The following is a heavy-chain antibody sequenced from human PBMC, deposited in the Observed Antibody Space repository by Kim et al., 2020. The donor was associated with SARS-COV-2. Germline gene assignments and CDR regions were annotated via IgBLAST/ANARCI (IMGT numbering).Heavy chain of an antibody. CDR2: INPSGGST. J-gene: IGHJ6*02. V-gene: IGHV1-46*01. Sequence: ASVKVSCKASGYTFTSYYMHWVRQAPGQGLECMGIINPSGGSTSYAQKFQGRVTMTRDTSTSTVYMELSSLRSEDTAVYYCARGFVVVPAAGGLDVWGQGTTVTVSS. D-gene: IGHD2-2*01. CDR3: ARGFVVVPAAGGLDV. CDR1: GYTFTSYY.